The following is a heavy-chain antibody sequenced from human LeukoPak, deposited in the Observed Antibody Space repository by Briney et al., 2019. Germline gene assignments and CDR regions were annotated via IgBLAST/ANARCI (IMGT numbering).Heavy chain of an antibody. CDR1: GESFSGYY. Sequence: SETLSLTCAVYGESFSGYYWTWVRQPPGKGLEWIGDVNHSGRTTYNPSLKSRVIISVDTSKNLFSLNLTSVTAADTAVYYCTRPWQRRYYMDVWGKGTTVAVSS. V-gene: IGHV4-34*01. CDR2: VNHSGRT. J-gene: IGHJ6*03. CDR3: TRPWQRRYYMDV.